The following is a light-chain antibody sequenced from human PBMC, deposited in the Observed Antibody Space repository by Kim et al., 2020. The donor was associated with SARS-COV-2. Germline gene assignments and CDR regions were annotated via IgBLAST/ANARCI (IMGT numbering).Light chain of an antibody. Sequence: QSALTQPPSASGSPGQSVTISCTGTSSDVGDYDYVSWYQQHPGKAPKLMIYDVTKRPSGVPDRFSGSKSGNTACLTVSGLQAEDEADYYCSTYAGRNNWVFGGGTQLTVL. J-gene: IGLJ3*02. V-gene: IGLV2-8*01. CDR1: SSDVGDYDY. CDR3: STYAGRNNWV. CDR2: DVT.